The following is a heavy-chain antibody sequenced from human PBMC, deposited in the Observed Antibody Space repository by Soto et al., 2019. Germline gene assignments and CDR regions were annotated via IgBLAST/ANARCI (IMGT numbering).Heavy chain of an antibody. CDR1: GGSFRGYY. D-gene: IGHD6-19*01. V-gene: IGHV4-59*01. CDR3: ARLEGIAVAGTAHYYYYVMDV. CDR2: VYHGGTT. J-gene: IGHJ6*04. Sequence: SGSLSPTGAVDGGSFRGYYWTLVPQSPGQGRGWIGYVYHGGTTNYNPSLGSGVTISVDTSKTQFSLKLSSVTAGDTAVYYCARLEGIAVAGTAHYYYYVMDVWGKGTTVT.